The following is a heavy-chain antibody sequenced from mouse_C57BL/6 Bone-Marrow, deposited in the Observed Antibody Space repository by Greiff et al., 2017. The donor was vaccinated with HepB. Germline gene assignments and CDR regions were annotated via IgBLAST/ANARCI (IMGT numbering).Heavy chain of an antibody. CDR2: IRLKSDNYAT. CDR3: TAPLTVAWFAY. Sequence: EVKLVESGGGLVQPGGSMKLSCVASGFTFSNYWMNWVRQSPEKGLEWVAQIRLKSDNYATHYAESVKGRFTISRDDSKSSVYLQMNNLRAEDTGIYYCTAPLTVAWFAYWGQGTLVTVSA. D-gene: IGHD4-1*01. CDR1: GFTFSNYW. J-gene: IGHJ3*01. V-gene: IGHV6-3*01.